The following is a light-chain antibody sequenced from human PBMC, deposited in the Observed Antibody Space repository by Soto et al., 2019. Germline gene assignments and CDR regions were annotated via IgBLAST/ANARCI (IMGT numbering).Light chain of an antibody. Sequence: ESVLRQSPVTLSLSPGERSSLPCTASKRVSNRYLGWYQQKPGQAPRLLMYGVSSRATGIPDRFSGSGSGTDFTLTINRLEPEDFAVYYCQQYASSLLSFGGGTKVDIK. CDR3: QQYASSLLS. CDR1: KRVSNRY. CDR2: GVS. J-gene: IGKJ4*01. V-gene: IGKV3-20*01.